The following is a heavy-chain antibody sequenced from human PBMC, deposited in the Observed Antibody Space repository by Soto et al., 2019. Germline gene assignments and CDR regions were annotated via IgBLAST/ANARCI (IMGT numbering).Heavy chain of an antibody. J-gene: IGHJ2*01. D-gene: IGHD6-13*01. V-gene: IGHV4-34*02. Sequence: QVQLQQWGTGLLKPSETLSLTCAVSGGSFNYHYWSWLRQPPGKGLEWLGEIIRDGGAHYNPSLKSRGTITLDSIKKQVSLKLDSVTAADTAVYFCARGPAAAGNWYFDFWGRGTLVTVSS. CDR1: GGSFNYHY. CDR2: IIRDGGA. CDR3: ARGPAAAGNWYFDF.